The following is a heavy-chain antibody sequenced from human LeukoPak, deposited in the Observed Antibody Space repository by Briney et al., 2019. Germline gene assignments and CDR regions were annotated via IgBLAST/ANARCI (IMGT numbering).Heavy chain of an antibody. J-gene: IGHJ4*02. Sequence: ASVRVSCKTSGYTFTDYYIHWVRQAPGQGLEWKGLITPHNGGTKYAQKFQGRVTMTRDTSIFAAFMELSRLRSDDTAVYYCFCKQTPAYDILTGYYGALDYWGQGTLVTVSS. CDR1: GYTFTDYY. V-gene: IGHV1-2*02. CDR2: ITPHNGGT. CDR3: FCKQTPAYDILTGYYGALDY. D-gene: IGHD3-9*01.